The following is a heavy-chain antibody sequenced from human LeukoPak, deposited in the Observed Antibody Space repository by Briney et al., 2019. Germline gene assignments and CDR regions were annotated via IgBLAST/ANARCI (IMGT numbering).Heavy chain of an antibody. V-gene: IGHV3-43*02. CDR1: GFTFSRNG. Sequence: GGSLRLSCAVSGFTFSRNGMHWVRQAPGKGLEWVSFISGDTGYTKYADSVKGRFTISRDNSKNSLYLQMNSLRDEDTALYFCAKDLSRTYDYWGQGTLVTVSS. J-gene: IGHJ4*02. CDR3: AKDLSRTYDY. CDR2: ISGDTGYT.